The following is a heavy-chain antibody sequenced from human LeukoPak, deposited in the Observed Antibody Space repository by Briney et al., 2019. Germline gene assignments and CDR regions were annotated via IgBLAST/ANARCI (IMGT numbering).Heavy chain of an antibody. Sequence: GGSLRLSCAASGFTFSSYGMHWVRQAPGKGLEWVAVIWYDGSNKYYADSVKGRFTISRDNSKNTLYLQMNSLRAEDTAVYYCAPIVVVTSTGFWGQGTLVTVSS. CDR3: APIVVVTSTGF. CDR1: GFTFSSYG. J-gene: IGHJ4*02. CDR2: IWYDGSNK. V-gene: IGHV3-30*02. D-gene: IGHD3-22*01.